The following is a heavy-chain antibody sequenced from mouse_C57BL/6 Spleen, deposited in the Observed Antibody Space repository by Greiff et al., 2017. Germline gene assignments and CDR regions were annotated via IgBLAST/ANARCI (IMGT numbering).Heavy chain of an antibody. Sequence: QVQLQQPGAELVKPGASVKLSCKASGYTFTSYWMHWVKQRPGQGLEWIGMIHPNSGSTNYNEKFKSKATLTVDKSSSTAYMQLSSLTSEDSAVYYCARTRSSDYFDYWGQGTTLTVSS. CDR3: ARTRSSDYFDY. J-gene: IGHJ2*01. CDR1: GYTFTSYW. CDR2: IHPNSGST. V-gene: IGHV1-64*01. D-gene: IGHD6-1*01.